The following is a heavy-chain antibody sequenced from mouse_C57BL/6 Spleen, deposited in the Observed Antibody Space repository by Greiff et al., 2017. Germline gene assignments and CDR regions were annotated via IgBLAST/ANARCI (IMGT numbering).Heavy chain of an antibody. V-gene: IGHV1-18*01. D-gene: IGHD1-1*01. CDR3: ARPLLAYYAMDY. Sequence: EVQLQESGPELVKPGASVKIPCKASGYTFTDYNMDWVKQSHGKSLEWIGDINPNNGGTIYNQKFKGKATLTVDKSSSTAYMELRSLTSEDTAVYYCARPLLAYYAMDYWGQGTSVTVSS. J-gene: IGHJ4*01. CDR2: INPNNGGT. CDR1: GYTFTDYN.